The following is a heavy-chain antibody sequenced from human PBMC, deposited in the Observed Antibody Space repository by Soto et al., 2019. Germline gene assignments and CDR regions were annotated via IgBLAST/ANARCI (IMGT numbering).Heavy chain of an antibody. CDR3: ARGALPSATAYGMDV. CDR2: INPSGGST. V-gene: IGHV1-46*01. D-gene: IGHD2-2*01. J-gene: IGHJ6*02. Sequence: QVQLVQSGAEVKRPGASVMVSCKASGYTFTSYFMHWVRQAPGQGLEWMGVINPSGGSTSYAEKFQGRVTMTRDTSTKTVYMELSSLRSEDTAVYSCARGALPSATAYGMDVLGQGTTVTVSS. CDR1: GYTFTSYF.